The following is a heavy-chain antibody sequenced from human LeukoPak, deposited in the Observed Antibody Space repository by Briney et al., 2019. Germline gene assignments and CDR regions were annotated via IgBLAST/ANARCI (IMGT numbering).Heavy chain of an antibody. J-gene: IGHJ4*02. Sequence: PGGSLRLSCAASGFTFSSYSMNWVRQAPGKGPEWVAAIWRTGDWTHYVDSVKSRFTISRDNSKNTLYLQMNSLRAEDTAVYYCANTYDFWSGYPLPFDYWGQGTLVTVSS. CDR3: ANTYDFWSGYPLPFDY. CDR2: IWRTGDWT. D-gene: IGHD3-3*01. V-gene: IGHV3-23*05. CDR1: GFTFSSYS.